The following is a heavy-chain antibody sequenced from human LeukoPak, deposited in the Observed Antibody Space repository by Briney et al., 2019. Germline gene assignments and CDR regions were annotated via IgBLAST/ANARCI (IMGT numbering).Heavy chain of an antibody. CDR2: INHSGST. CDR1: GGSFSGYY. D-gene: IGHD5-18*01. V-gene: IGHV4-34*01. CDR3: ARTTEGGYTYGYFYYYYMDV. Sequence: KPSETLSLTCAVYGGSFSGYYWSWIRQPPGKGLEWIGEINHSGSTNYNPSLKGRVTISVDTSKNQFSLKLRSVTAADTAVYYCARTTEGGYTYGYFYYYYMDVWGKGTTVTISS. J-gene: IGHJ6*03.